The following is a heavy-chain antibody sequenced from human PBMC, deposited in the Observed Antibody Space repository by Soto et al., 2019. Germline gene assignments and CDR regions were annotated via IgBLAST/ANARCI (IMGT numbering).Heavy chain of an antibody. Sequence: QVQLVQSGAEVKKPGSSVKVSCKASGGTFSSYAISWVRQAPGQGLEWMGGNIPILGTANYAQKFQGTVTITADESTSTAYMELSRLRSEDTDVYYCARHVPAAGYYYGMDVWGQGTTVTVSS. CDR1: GGTFSSYA. D-gene: IGHD2-2*01. J-gene: IGHJ6*02. CDR3: ARHVPAAGYYYGMDV. CDR2: NIPILGTA. V-gene: IGHV1-69*11.